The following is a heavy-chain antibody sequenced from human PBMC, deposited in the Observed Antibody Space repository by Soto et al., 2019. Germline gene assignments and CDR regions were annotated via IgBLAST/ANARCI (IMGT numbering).Heavy chain of an antibody. CDR2: IYHSGST. Sequence: LSLTCAISGGSISSGGYSWSWIRQPPGKGLEWIGYIYHSGSTYYNPSLKSRVTISVDRSKNQFSLKLSSVTAADTAVYYCARGNVVAIDYWGQGTLVTVSS. CDR3: ARGNVVAIDY. D-gene: IGHD2-21*01. J-gene: IGHJ4*02. CDR1: GGSISSGGYS. V-gene: IGHV4-30-2*01.